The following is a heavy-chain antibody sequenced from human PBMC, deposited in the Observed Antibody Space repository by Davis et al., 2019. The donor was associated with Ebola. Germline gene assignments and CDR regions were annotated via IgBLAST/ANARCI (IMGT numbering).Heavy chain of an antibody. J-gene: IGHJ6*02. CDR3: AKAIGVSYYYYGMDV. CDR2: ISWNSGSI. Sequence: SLKISCAASGFTFDDYAIHWRRQAPGKGLEWVSGISWNSGSIGYADSVKGRITISRDNAKNSLYLQMNSLRAEDTALYYCAKAIGVSYYYYGMDVWGQGSTVTVSS. V-gene: IGHV3-9*01. D-gene: IGHD3-10*01. CDR1: GFTFDDYA.